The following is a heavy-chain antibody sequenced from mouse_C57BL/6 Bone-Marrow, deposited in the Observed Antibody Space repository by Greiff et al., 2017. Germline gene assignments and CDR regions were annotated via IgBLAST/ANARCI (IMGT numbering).Heavy chain of an antibody. CDR2: ISDGGSYT. Sequence: EVKVVESGGGLVKPGGSLKLSCAASGFTFSCYAMSWVRQTPETRLEWVATISDGGSYTYYPDNVQGRFTISRYNAKNNLYLQMDHLKSEDTAMYYCATIPGSNCYWGQGTSVTVSS. J-gene: IGHJ4*01. CDR3: ATIPGSNCY. D-gene: IGHD2-5*01. V-gene: IGHV5-4*03. CDR1: GFTFSCYA.